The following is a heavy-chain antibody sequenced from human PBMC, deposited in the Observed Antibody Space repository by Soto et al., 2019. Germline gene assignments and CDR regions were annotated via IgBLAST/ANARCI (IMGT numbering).Heavy chain of an antibody. CDR3: ARMGDVPYYYYGLDV. D-gene: IGHD3-16*01. CDR2: ISGYNANT. CDR1: GYSFTRYG. V-gene: IGHV1-18*01. J-gene: IGHJ6*02. Sequence: QVQLVQSGAEVKKPGASVKVSCTASGYSFTRYGISWVRQAPGQGREWMGWISGYNANTNYPENLQGRVTMTTDTSTSTAYMEVRNLISDDTAVYYCARMGDVPYYYYGLDVWGQGTTVTVSS.